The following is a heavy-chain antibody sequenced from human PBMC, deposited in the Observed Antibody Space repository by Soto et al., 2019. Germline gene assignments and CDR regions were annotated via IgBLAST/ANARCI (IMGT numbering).Heavy chain of an antibody. CDR1: GASINNFAYY. V-gene: IGHV4-39*01. D-gene: IGHD3-10*01. Sequence: SETLSLTCXVSGASINNFAYYWGWIRQPPGKGLEWIGTVYYNENTYYNPSLKSRVAISVDTAKNQFSLNLRSVTAADTAIYFCARRERYYGSPGWFDPWGQGTLVTVSS. CDR2: VYYNENT. J-gene: IGHJ5*01. CDR3: ARRERYYGSPGWFDP.